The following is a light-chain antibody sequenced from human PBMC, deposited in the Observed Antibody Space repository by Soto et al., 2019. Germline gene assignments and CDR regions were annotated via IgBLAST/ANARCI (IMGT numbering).Light chain of an antibody. CDR2: GAS. CDR1: DSVISN. CDR3: QRYGSPGT. V-gene: IGKV3-15*01. J-gene: IGKJ3*01. Sequence: GMSQSPATLSVSPGERATLSCRASDSVISNLAWYQQKPGQAPRLLIYGASARATGIPARFSGTGTDFTITIGRQPPEDSAVYCRQRYGSPGTFGPGTKVDN.